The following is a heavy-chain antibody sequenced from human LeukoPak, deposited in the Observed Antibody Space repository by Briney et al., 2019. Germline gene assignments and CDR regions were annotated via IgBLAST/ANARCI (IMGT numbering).Heavy chain of an antibody. CDR2: IYYSGST. V-gene: IGHV4-61*01. CDR3: ARWGLSAGDSSGYYYFDY. J-gene: IGHJ4*02. CDR1: GGSVGSGSYY. Sequence: SETLSLTCTVSGGSVGSGSYYWSWIRQPPGKGLEWIGYIYYSGSTNYNPSLKSRVTISVDTSKNQFSLKLSSVTAADTAVYYCARWGLSAGDSSGYYYFDYWGQGTLVTVSS. D-gene: IGHD3-22*01.